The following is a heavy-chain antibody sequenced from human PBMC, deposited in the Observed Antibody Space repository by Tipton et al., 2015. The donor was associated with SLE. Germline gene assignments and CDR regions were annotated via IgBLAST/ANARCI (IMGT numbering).Heavy chain of an antibody. V-gene: IGHV1-8*01. D-gene: IGHD5-18*01. CDR2: MNPNSGNT. J-gene: IGHJ4*02. Sequence: QSGAEVKKPGASVKVSCKTSGYTFTSSDINWVRQATGQGLEWMGWMNPNSGNTGFAQKLQGRVTMTTDTSTSTAYMELRSLRSDDTAVYYCARVVDTAMVTKDYWGQGTLVTVSS. CDR1: GYTFTSSD. CDR3: ARVVDTAMVTKDY.